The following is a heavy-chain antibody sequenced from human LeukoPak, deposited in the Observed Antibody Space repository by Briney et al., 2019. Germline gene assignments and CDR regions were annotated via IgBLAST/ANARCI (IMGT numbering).Heavy chain of an antibody. CDR3: AREILYDSTGYYL. D-gene: IGHD3-22*01. Sequence: PSQTLSLTCTVSGGSISSGSYYWSWVRQPAGKGLEWIGRIYTSGSTNYNPSLKSRVTISIDTSKNQFSLRLRSLTAADTAVYFCAREILYDSTGYYLWGQGTVVTVSS. J-gene: IGHJ4*02. CDR2: IYTSGST. V-gene: IGHV4-61*02. CDR1: GGSISSGSYY.